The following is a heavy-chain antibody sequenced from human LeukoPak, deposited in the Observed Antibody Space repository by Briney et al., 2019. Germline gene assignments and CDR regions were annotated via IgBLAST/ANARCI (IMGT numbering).Heavy chain of an antibody. CDR2: IYYSGST. J-gene: IGHJ4*02. CDR1: GGSISSYY. D-gene: IGHD3-10*01. CDR3: ARDSPPARYYYGSGSYYNPFDY. V-gene: IGHV4-39*07. Sequence: SETLSLTCTVSGGSISSYYWGWIRQPPGKGLEWIGSIYYSGSTYYNPSLKSRVTISVDTSKNQFSLKLSSVTAADTAVYYCARDSPPARYYYGSGSYYNPFDYWGQGTLVTVSS.